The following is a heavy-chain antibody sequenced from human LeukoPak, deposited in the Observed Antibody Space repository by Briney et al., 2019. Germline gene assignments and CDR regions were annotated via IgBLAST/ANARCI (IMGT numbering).Heavy chain of an antibody. D-gene: IGHD3-22*01. CDR2: IYTSGST. J-gene: IGHJ4*02. V-gene: IGHV4-4*09. CDR3: ARQGDSSGYAIDY. Sequence: SETLSLTCTVSGGSISSYCWSWIRQPPGKGLEWIGYIYTSGSTNYNPSLKSRVTISVDTSKNQFSLKLSSVTAADTAVYYCARQGDSSGYAIDYWGQGTLVSVSS. CDR1: GGSISSYC.